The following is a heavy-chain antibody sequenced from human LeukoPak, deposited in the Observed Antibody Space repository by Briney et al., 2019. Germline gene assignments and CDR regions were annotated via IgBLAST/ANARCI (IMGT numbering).Heavy chain of an antibody. V-gene: IGHV1-18*04. CDR3: ARGPAAAGTSAHVDY. J-gene: IGHJ4*02. Sequence: ASVKVSCKASGYSFTSYGISWVRQAPGQGLEWMGWISAYNGNTNYAQKLQGRVTMTTDTSTSTAYMELRSLRSDDTAVYYCARGPAAAGTSAHVDYWGQGTLVTVSS. CDR2: ISAYNGNT. D-gene: IGHD6-13*01. CDR1: GYSFTSYG.